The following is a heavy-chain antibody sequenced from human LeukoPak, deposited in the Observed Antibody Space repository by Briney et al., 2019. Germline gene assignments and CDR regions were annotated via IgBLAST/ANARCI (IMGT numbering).Heavy chain of an antibody. CDR3: ARGSRYYYASDGSPFDF. CDR2: MNPTSGNT. J-gene: IGHJ5*01. V-gene: IGHV1-8*01. CDR1: GYTFTSYD. D-gene: IGHD3-22*01. Sequence: GASVTVSCTASGYTFTSYDVNWVRQAPGQGPEWMGWMNPTSGNTGYAQEFQGRVTMTRDTSISTAYMELSSLRSEDTAVYYCARGSRYYYASDGSPFDFWGQGTLVTVSS.